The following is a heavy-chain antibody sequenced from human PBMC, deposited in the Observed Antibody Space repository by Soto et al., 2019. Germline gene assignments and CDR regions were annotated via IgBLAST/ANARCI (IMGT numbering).Heavy chain of an antibody. J-gene: IGHJ4*02. CDR2: MSSDGINK. CDR3: ASPYYHSLTKYLDY. CDR1: GLSLSSYA. V-gene: IGHV3-30-3*01. Sequence: QVHLVESGGGDVQPGRSLRLSCDASGLSLSSYAMHWVRRAPGKGLEWVAVMSSDGINKNYADFVEGRFTISRDNSNNRLYLQMDRLRTEDTAVYYCASPYYHSLTKYLDYWGQGTVVTVS. D-gene: IGHD3-10*01.